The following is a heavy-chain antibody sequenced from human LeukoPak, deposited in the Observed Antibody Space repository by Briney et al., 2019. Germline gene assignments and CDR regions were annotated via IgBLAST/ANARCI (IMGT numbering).Heavy chain of an antibody. CDR2: IYTYESP. D-gene: IGHD3-16*01. CDR3: ARAPGGRRAYYMDV. CDR1: GGSISSGSYY. J-gene: IGHJ6*03. V-gene: IGHV4-61*02. Sequence: SETLSLTCTVSGGSISSGSYYWSWIRQPAGKGLEWIGRIYTYESPNYNPSLKSRVTISVDTSKNQFSLKLTSVTAADTAVYFCARAPGGRRAYYMDVWGKGTTATISS.